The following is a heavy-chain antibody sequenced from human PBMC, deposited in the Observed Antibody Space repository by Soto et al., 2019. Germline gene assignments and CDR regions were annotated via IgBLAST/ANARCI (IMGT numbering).Heavy chain of an antibody. CDR3: TTAPSLLYYYGMDV. J-gene: IGHJ6*02. CDR1: GFTFSNAW. V-gene: IGHV3-15*07. CDR2: IKSKTDGGTT. Sequence: EVQLVESGGGLVKPGGSLRLSCAASGFTFSNAWMNWVRQAPGKGLEWVGRIKSKTDGGTTDYAAPVKGRFTISRDDSKNTLYLQMNSLKTEDTDVYYCTTAPSLLYYYGMDVWGQGTTVTVSS.